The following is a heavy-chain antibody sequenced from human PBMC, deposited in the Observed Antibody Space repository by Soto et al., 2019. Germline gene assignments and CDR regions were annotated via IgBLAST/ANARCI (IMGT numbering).Heavy chain of an antibody. J-gene: IGHJ4*02. D-gene: IGHD2-15*01. CDR3: AIPYCRSGRCKKTVLAY. V-gene: IGHV4-39*01. CDR2: IYYSGST. Sequence: SETLSLTCTVSGGSISSSPYSWDWLRKTPGKGLEWIGSIYYSGSTYYNPSLKSRVTISVDTSKNQVSLKLTSVTAADTALYYCAIPYCRSGRCKKTVLAYWGKGSLDPVSP. CDR1: GGSISSSPYS.